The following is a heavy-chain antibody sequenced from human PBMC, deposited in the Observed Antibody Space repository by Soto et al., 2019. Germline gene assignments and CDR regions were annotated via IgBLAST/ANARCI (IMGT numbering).Heavy chain of an antibody. J-gene: IGHJ4*01. V-gene: IGHV4-38-2*02. D-gene: IGHD6-19*01. CDR2: IYHGGTT. CDR1: WYSISSGCY. CDR3: ARVHVMVVAGSTFDY. Sequence: SETLSLTCTVSWYSISSGCYWAWIRHPPWKGPEGSASIYHGGTTFYNPSLKSRITISVDTSNNQFSLKLTSVTAADTAVYYCARVHVMVVAGSTFDYWGHGTMVTVSS.